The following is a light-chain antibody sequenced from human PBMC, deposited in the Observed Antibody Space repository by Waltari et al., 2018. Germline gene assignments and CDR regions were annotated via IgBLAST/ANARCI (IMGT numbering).Light chain of an antibody. Sequence: DVVMTQSPLSLPVTLGQPASISCRSSQSLVFSDGNTYLNWFHQRPGQSPRRLIYQVSDRDSGVPDRFSGSGSGTDFTLRISRVEAEDVGGVYYCMQATHWPYTFGQGTKLDIK. V-gene: IGKV2-30*01. CDR3: MQATHWPYT. CDR1: QSLVFSDGNTY. J-gene: IGKJ2*01. CDR2: QVS.